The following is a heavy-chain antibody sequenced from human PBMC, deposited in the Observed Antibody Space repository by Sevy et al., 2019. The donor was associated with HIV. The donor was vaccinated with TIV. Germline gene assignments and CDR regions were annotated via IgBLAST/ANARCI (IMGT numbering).Heavy chain of an antibody. CDR3: AREGREQHHDY. J-gene: IGHJ4*02. CDR2: ISYDGSNK. V-gene: IGHV3-30-3*01. CDR1: GFTFSSYA. D-gene: IGHD6-13*01. Sequence: GGSLRLSCAASGFTFSSYAMHWVRQAPGKGLEWVAVISYDGSNKYYADSVKGRFTTSRDNSKNTLYLQMNSLRAEDTAVYYCAREGREQHHDYWGQGTLVTVSS.